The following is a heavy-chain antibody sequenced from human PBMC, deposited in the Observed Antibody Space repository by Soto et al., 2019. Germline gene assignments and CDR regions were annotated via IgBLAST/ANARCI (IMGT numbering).Heavy chain of an antibody. CDR1: GFTFSSYG. V-gene: IGHV3-33*01. J-gene: IGHJ6*03. D-gene: IGHD5-12*01. CDR2: IWYDGSNK. Sequence: GGSLRLSCAASGFTFSSYGMHWVRQAPGKGLEWVAVIWYDGSNKYYADSVKGRFTISRDNSKNTLYLQMNSLRAEDTAVYYCARDRGADIVATYYYYMDVWGKGTTVTVSS. CDR3: ARDRGADIVATYYYYMDV.